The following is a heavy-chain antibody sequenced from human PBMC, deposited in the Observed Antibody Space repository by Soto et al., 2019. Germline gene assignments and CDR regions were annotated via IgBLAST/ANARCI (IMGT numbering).Heavy chain of an antibody. J-gene: IGHJ4*02. CDR1: GFSLSTSRVG. Sequence: QITLKESGPTLVKPTQTLTLTCTFSGFSLSTSRVGVGWIRQPPGKALEWLALIYWVDDKRYSPSLKSRLTITKDTSKSHVVLNMPDTDPVDTATYYCVHTWGCGNSACFDYWGQGTLVTVSS. CDR3: VHTWGCGNSACFDY. D-gene: IGHD2-21*02. V-gene: IGHV2-5*02. CDR2: IYWVDDK.